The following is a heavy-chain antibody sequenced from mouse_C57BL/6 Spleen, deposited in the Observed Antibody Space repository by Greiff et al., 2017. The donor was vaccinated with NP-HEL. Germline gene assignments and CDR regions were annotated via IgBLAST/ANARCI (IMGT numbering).Heavy chain of an antibody. CDR3: ARSNYDYEDYAMDY. CDR1: GYAFSSYW. D-gene: IGHD2-4*01. V-gene: IGHV1-80*01. J-gene: IGHJ4*01. Sequence: VQLQQSGAELVKPGASVKISCKASGYAFSSYWMNWVKQRPGTGLEWIGQLYPGDGDTNYNGKFKGKATLTADKSSSTAYMQLSSLTSEVSAVYFCARSNYDYEDYAMDYWGQGTSVTVSS. CDR2: LYPGDGDT.